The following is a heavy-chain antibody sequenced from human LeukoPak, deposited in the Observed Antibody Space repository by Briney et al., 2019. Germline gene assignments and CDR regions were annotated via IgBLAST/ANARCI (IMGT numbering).Heavy chain of an antibody. CDR2: IYYSGST. D-gene: IGHD6-19*01. CDR1: GGSISSSSYY. Sequence: PSETLSLTCTVSGGSISSSSYYWGWIRQPPGKGLEWIGSIYYSGSTYYNPSLKSRVTISVDTSKNQFSLKLSSVTAADTAVYYCARPRSGWYLGGWEHDAFDIWGQGTMVTVSS. CDR3: ARPRSGWYLGGWEHDAFDI. J-gene: IGHJ3*02. V-gene: IGHV4-39*01.